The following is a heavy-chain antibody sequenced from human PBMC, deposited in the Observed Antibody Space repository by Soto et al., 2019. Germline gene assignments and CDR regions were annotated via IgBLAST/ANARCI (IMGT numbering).Heavy chain of an antibody. J-gene: IGHJ4*02. D-gene: IGHD3-10*01. V-gene: IGHV3-23*01. CDR2: ISGSGGRT. Sequence: GGSLRLSCAASGLTLSGYAMSWVRQAPGKGLEWVSVISGSGGRTHYADSVKGRFTISRDSPNNTLYLQMNSLRVEDTAVYYCAKDRWTEFWPNIAFDSWGQGILVTVSS. CDR1: GLTLSGYA. CDR3: AKDRWTEFWPNIAFDS.